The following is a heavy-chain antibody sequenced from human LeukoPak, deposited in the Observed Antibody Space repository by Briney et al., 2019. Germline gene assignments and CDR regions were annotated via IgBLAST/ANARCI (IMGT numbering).Heavy chain of an antibody. Sequence: PSETLSLTCTVSGGSISSGSYYWSWIRQPAGKGLEWIGRIYTSGSTNYNPSLKSRVTISVDTSKNQFSLKLSSVTAADTAVYYCARDIAAAQGYFDYWGQGTLVTVSS. CDR3: ARDIAAAQGYFDY. CDR2: IYTSGST. V-gene: IGHV4-61*02. CDR1: GGSISSGSYY. D-gene: IGHD6-13*01. J-gene: IGHJ4*02.